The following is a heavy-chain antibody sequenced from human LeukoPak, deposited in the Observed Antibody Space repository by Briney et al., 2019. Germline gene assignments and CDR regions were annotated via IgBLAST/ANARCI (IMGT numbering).Heavy chain of an antibody. CDR1: GFTFSSYW. Sequence: GGSLRLSCAASGFTFSSYWMSWVRQAPGKGLEWVANIKQDGSEKYYVDSVKGRFTISRDNAKNSLYLKMNSPRAEDTAVYYCARQMVLGYNSVLNSLDAFDIWGQGTMVTVSS. D-gene: IGHD5-24*01. J-gene: IGHJ3*02. CDR3: ARQMVLGYNSVLNSLDAFDI. CDR2: IKQDGSEK. V-gene: IGHV3-7*01.